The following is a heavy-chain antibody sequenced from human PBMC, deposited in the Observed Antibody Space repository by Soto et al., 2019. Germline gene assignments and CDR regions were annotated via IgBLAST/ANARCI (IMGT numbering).Heavy chain of an antibody. Sequence: SQTLSLTCAISGDSVSSNSAAWNWIRQSPSRGLEWLGRTYYRSKWYNDYAVSVKSRITINPDTSKNQFSLQLNSVTPEDTAVYYCVRGEAVPGTGWFDPWGQGTLVTVSS. CDR2: TYYRSKWYN. V-gene: IGHV6-1*01. CDR1: GDSVSSNSAA. CDR3: VRGEAVPGTGWFDP. J-gene: IGHJ5*02. D-gene: IGHD6-19*01.